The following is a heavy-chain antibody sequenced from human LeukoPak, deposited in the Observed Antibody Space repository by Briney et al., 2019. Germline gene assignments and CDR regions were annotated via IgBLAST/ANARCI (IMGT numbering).Heavy chain of an antibody. D-gene: IGHD2-21*02. J-gene: IGHJ3*02. CDR1: GGTFSSYA. CDR3: AREGVANCGGDCPI. CDR2: IIPIFGIA. Sequence: GSSVKVSCKASGGTFSSYAISWVRQAPGQGLEWMGRIIPIFGIANYAQKFQGRVTITADKSTSTAYMELSSLRSEDTAVYYCAREGVANCGGDCPIWGQGTMVTVSS. V-gene: IGHV1-69*04.